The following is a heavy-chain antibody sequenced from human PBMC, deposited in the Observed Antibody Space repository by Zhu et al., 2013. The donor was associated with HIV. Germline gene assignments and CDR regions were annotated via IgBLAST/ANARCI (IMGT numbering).Heavy chain of an antibody. CDR2: IIPMFGIG. CDR1: GGTFTDHA. V-gene: IGHV1-69*01. D-gene: IGHD1-1*01. Sequence: QVHLVQSGAEVKKPGSSVRVSCRTSGGTFTDHAINWVRQAPGQGLEWMGWIIPMFGIGIYAQKFNGRVSITADESTNTVYMTLNSLRFEDTAVYYCARSGGNSDENDYFDYWGQGTLVSVSS. J-gene: IGHJ4*02. CDR3: ARSGGNSDENDYFDY.